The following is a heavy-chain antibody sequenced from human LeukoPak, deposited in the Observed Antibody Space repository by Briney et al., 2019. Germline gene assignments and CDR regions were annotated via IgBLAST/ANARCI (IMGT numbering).Heavy chain of an antibody. CDR3: ARGRSPFTMIVVVKHYFDY. J-gene: IGHJ4*02. Sequence: PSETLSLTCTVSDGSISSYYWSWIRQPPGKGLEWIGHTYDSGSTNYNPSLKSRVTISVDTSKNQFSLKLSSVTAADTAVYYCARGRSPFTMIVVVKHYFDYWGQGTLVTVSS. CDR2: TYDSGST. V-gene: IGHV4-59*12. D-gene: IGHD3-22*01. CDR1: DGSISSYY.